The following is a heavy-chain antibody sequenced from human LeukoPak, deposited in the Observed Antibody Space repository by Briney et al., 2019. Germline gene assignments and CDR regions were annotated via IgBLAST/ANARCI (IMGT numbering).Heavy chain of an antibody. CDR1: GFTVSSNY. J-gene: IGHJ5*02. V-gene: IGHV3-53*05. CDR3: ARGASGSVGKSNWFDP. Sequence: TGGSLRLPCAASGFTVSSNYMSWVRQAPGKGLEWVSVIYSGGSTYYADSVKGRFTISRDNSKNTLNLQMNGLTAEDTAVYYCARGASGSVGKSNWFDPWGQGTLVTVSS. CDR2: IYSGGST. D-gene: IGHD4-23*01.